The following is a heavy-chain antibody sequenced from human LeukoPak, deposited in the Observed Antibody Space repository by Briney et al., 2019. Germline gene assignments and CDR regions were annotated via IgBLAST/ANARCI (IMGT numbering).Heavy chain of an antibody. J-gene: IGHJ6*02. CDR3: ARPLTPGGYYYGMDV. CDR1: GFTFSSYG. V-gene: IGHV3-33*01. Sequence: GGSLRLSCAASGFTFSSYGMHWVRQAPGKGLEWVAVIWYDGSNKYYADSVKGRFTISRDNSKNTLYLQVNSLRAEDTAVYYCARPLTPGGYYYGMDVWGQGTTVTVSS. D-gene: IGHD3-10*01. CDR2: IWYDGSNK.